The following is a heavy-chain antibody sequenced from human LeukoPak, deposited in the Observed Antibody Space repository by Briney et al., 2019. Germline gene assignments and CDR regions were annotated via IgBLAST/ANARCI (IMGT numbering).Heavy chain of an antibody. J-gene: IGHJ4*02. CDR2: IKQNGSVK. D-gene: IGHD2-2*01. CDR3: ARSPASTSERSDY. Sequence: GGSLRLSCAASGVSFSDDWMTWVRQAPGKGLEWVAQIKQNGSVKYNVDSVKGRVTISRENAKNSLYVHMDSLRVEDTATYYCARSPASTSERSDYWGQGTLVPAPS. V-gene: IGHV3-7*01. CDR1: GVSFSDDW.